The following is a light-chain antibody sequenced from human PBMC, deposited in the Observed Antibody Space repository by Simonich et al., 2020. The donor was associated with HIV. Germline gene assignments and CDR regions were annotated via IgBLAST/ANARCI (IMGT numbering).Light chain of an antibody. V-gene: IGLV2-23*01. Sequence: QSALTQPASVAGSPGQSSTISCTGTTSDVGSYNFVSWYQQHPGKAPKLMIYEGSRLPSGVSNRFSGSESGNTASLTSSGLEAEDEADYYCCSYAGSSPYVIFGGGTKLTVL. CDR3: CSYAGSSPYVI. J-gene: IGLJ2*01. CDR2: EGS. CDR1: TSDVGSYNF.